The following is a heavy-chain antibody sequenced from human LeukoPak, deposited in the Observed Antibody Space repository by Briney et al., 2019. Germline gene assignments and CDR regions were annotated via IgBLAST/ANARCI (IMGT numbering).Heavy chain of an antibody. J-gene: IGHJ4*02. CDR3: ARTDSSWYSPPGY. V-gene: IGHV3-48*03. Sequence: PGGSLRLSCAASGFTFSSYEMNWVRQAPGKGLEWISYISTSGSSINYADSVKGRFTISRDNAKNSLYLQMNSLRAEDTAVYYCARTDSSWYSPPGYWGQGTLVTVSS. D-gene: IGHD6-13*01. CDR1: GFTFSSYE. CDR2: ISTSGSSI.